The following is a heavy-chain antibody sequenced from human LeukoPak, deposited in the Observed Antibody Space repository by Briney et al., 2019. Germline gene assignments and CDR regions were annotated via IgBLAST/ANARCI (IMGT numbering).Heavy chain of an antibody. D-gene: IGHD3-3*01. J-gene: IGHJ6*02. CDR1: GFTFKDYY. CDR2: ISGGSTYA. Sequence: PGGSLRPSCAGSGFTFKDYYLNWIRQAPGKGLEWVSYISGGSTYANYANSVKGRFTISRDNVRNSLFLQMNSLTAEDTAIYYCARSLISAVIGMDVWGQGTAVTVSS. V-gene: IGHV3-11*06. CDR3: ARSLISAVIGMDV.